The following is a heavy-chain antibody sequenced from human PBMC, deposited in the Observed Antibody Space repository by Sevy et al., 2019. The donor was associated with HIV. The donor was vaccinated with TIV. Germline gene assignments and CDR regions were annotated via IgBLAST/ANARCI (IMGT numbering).Heavy chain of an antibody. CDR2: IYHSGST. D-gene: IGHD3-3*01. CDR3: ARVAIFGFLTSNWFDP. CDR1: GYSISSDYY. Sequence: SETLSLTCAVSGYSISSDYYWGWIRQPPGKRLEWIGTIYHSGSTYYNPSLKSGVTISLDTSKNQFSLRLSSVTAADTAVYYCARVAIFGFLTSNWFDPWGQGTLVTVSS. V-gene: IGHV4-38-2*01. J-gene: IGHJ5*02.